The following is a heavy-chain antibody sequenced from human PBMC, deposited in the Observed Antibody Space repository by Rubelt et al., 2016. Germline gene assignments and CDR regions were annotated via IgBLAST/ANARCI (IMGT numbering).Heavy chain of an antibody. CDR3: ASLPRYCSGGSCDYYFDY. Sequence: EVQLVESGGGLVKPGGSLRLSCAASGFTFSSYSMNWVRQAPGKGLEWVSIISGSGGSTYYADSVKGRFTISRDNAKNSLYLQMNSLRAEDTAGYYCASLPRYCSGGSCDYYFDYWGQGTLVTVSS. CDR2: ISGSGGST. D-gene: IGHD2-15*01. J-gene: IGHJ4*02. CDR1: GFTFSSYS. V-gene: IGHV3-21*01.